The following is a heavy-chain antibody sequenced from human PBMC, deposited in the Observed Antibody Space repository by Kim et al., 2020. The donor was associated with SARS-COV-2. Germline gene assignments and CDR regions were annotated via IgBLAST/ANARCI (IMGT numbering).Heavy chain of an antibody. J-gene: IGHJ4*02. CDR1: GFTFSSYG. D-gene: IGHD4-17*01. CDR2: IWYDGSNK. Sequence: GGSLRLSCAASGFTFSSYGMHWVRQAPGKGLEWVAVIWYDGSNKYYADSVKGRFTISRDNSKNTLYLQMNSLRAEDTAVYYCARDGWRVTTGPNYWGQGTLVTVSS. CDR3: ARDGWRVTTGPNY. V-gene: IGHV3-33*01.